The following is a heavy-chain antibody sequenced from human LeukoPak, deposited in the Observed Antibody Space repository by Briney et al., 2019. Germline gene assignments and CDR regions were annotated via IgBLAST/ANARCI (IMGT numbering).Heavy chain of an antibody. Sequence: GGSLRLSCAASGFTFSSYWMHWVRQAPWKGLVWVSSISGDGSSTSYADSVKGRFTISRDNAKNTLYQQMNSLRAEDTAVYYCARDSYLGYCSGGSCEVGYWGQGTLVTVSS. J-gene: IGHJ4*02. CDR3: ARDSYLGYCSGGSCEVGY. V-gene: IGHV3-74*01. CDR2: ISGDGSST. D-gene: IGHD2-15*01. CDR1: GFTFSSYW.